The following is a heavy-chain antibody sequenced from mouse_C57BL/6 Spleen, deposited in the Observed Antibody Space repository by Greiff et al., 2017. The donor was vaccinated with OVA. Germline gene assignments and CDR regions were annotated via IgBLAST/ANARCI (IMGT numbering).Heavy chain of an antibody. V-gene: IGHV5-17*01. CDR3: ARVDGYYGYFDV. CDR1: GFTFSDYG. D-gene: IGHD2-3*01. CDR2: ISSGSSTI. Sequence: DVKLVESGGGLVKPGGSLKLSCAASGFTFSDYGMHWVRQAPEKGLEWVAYISSGSSTIYYADTVKGRFTISRDNAKNTLFLQLTSLRSEDTAVDYCARVDGYYGYFDVWGTGTTVTVSS. J-gene: IGHJ1*03.